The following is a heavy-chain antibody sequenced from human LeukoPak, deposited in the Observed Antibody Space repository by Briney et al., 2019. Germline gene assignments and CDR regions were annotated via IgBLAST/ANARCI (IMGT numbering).Heavy chain of an antibody. Sequence: PGGSLRLSCAASGFSLSRYWMSWVRQAPGKGLEWVANIGKDGSGNHYVDSVEGRFTISRDNAKNSLYLQMNSLRVDDTAVYYCARVSDGTGYPQIPFDYWGQGTLVTVSS. D-gene: IGHD3-9*01. J-gene: IGHJ4*02. CDR3: ARVSDGTGYPQIPFDY. V-gene: IGHV3-7*01. CDR1: GFSLSRYW. CDR2: IGKDGSGN.